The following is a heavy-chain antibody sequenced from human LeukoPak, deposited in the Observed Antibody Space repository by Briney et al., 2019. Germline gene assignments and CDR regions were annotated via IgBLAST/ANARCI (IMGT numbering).Heavy chain of an antibody. CDR3: AADPEYGGNYYGMDV. CDR2: IVVGSGNT. CDR1: GFTFTSSA. Sequence: RASVKVSCKASGFTFTSSAVQWVRQARGQRLEWIGWIVVGSGNTNYAQKFQERVTITRDMSTSTAYMELSGLRSEDTAVYYCAADPEYGGNYYGMDVWGQGTTVTVSS. J-gene: IGHJ6*02. V-gene: IGHV1-58*01. D-gene: IGHD6-6*01.